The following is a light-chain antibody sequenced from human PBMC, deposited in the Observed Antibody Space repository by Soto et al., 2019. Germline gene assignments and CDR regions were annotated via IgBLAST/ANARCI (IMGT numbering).Light chain of an antibody. CDR2: WAS. CDR3: QQYYTPPWT. J-gene: IGKJ1*01. Sequence: DIVMTQSPDSLAVSLGERATINCKSSQSILFRSNNKNYLGWYQQKAGQPPKLLIYWASTRESGVPDRFSGSGSGTDFTLTISSLQAEDVAVYYCQQYYTPPWTFGQGTKVEIK. V-gene: IGKV4-1*01. CDR1: QSILFRSNNKNY.